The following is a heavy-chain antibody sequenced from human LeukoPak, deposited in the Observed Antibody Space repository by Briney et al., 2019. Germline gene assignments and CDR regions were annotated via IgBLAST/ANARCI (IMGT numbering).Heavy chain of an antibody. CDR3: ARVVTMVRGVSLYYYYYMDV. CDR1: GGSLSGFY. D-gene: IGHD3-10*01. V-gene: IGHV4-34*01. J-gene: IGHJ6*03. Sequence: PSETLSLTCAVYGGSLSGFYWSWIRQPPGKGLEWIGEINHSGSTNYNPSLKSRVTISVDTSKNQFSLKLSSVTAADTAVYYCARVVTMVRGVSLYYYYYMDVWGKGTTVTVSS. CDR2: INHSGST.